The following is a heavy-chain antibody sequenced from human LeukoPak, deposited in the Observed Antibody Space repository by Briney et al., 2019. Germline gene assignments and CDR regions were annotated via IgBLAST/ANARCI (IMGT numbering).Heavy chain of an antibody. Sequence: GGSLRLSCVASGFTFSSYEMNWVRQAPGKGLEWLSYIGSSDSTTHYADSVKGRFTISRDNAKNSLYLQMNSLRDEDTAFYYCARGDGPTVTADYFQNWGQGTLVTVS. CDR1: GFTFSSYE. CDR2: IGSSDSTT. V-gene: IGHV3-48*03. D-gene: IGHD4-17*01. J-gene: IGHJ1*01. CDR3: ARGDGPTVTADYFQN.